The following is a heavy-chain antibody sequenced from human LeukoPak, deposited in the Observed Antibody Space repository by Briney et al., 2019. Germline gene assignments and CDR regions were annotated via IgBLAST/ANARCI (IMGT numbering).Heavy chain of an antibody. Sequence: ASVKVSCKASGGTFSSYAISWVRQAPGQGLEWMGRIIPILGIANYAQKFQGRVTITADKSTSTAYMELSSLRSEDTAVYYCARDRRITIFGVVPTRDYGMDVWGQGTTVTVSS. CDR2: IIPILGIA. D-gene: IGHD3-3*01. V-gene: IGHV1-69*04. CDR3: ARDRRITIFGVVPTRDYGMDV. CDR1: GGTFSSYA. J-gene: IGHJ6*02.